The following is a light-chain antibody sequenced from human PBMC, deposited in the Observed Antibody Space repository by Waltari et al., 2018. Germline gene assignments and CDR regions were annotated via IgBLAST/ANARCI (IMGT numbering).Light chain of an antibody. CDR2: NTY. CDR1: QSVARA. CDR3: QNYVRLPAT. Sequence: EIVLTQSPATLSLSTGERATLSCRANQSVARALAWYQQKPGQPPRLLIYNTYTRATGVPDRFSGGGSGTDFSLTISRLEPEDFAVYYCQNYVRLPATFGQGTKVEIK. J-gene: IGKJ1*01. V-gene: IGKV3-20*01.